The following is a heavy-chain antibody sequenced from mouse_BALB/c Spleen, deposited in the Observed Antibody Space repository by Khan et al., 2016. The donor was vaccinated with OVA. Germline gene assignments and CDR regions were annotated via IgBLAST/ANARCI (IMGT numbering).Heavy chain of an antibody. CDR3: ARVGNYWYFDV. Sequence: IQLVQSGPELKKPGETVKISCKASGYTFTNYGMTWVKQAPGKGLKGMGWINTYTGEPTYADDFKGRFAFSLETSATTASLQINNLKNEDTATYFWARVGNYWYFDVWGAGTTVTVSS. CDR1: GYTFTNYG. J-gene: IGHJ1*01. CDR2: INTYTGEP. D-gene: IGHD2-1*01. V-gene: IGHV9-3-1*01.